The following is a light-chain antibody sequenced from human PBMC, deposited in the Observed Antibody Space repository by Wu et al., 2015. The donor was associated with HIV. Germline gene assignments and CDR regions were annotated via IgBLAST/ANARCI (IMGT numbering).Light chain of an antibody. V-gene: IGKV1-5*03. Sequence: DIQMTQSPPALSASVGDRVTITCRASQSIAKWLAWYQQKPGKAPKILISRTSNLESGVPSRFSGSGSGTEYTEYTLTISRLQSDDFATYYCQQYKSYPYTFGQGTKLEIK. CDR1: QSIAKW. J-gene: IGKJ2*01. CDR2: RTS. CDR3: QQYKSYPYT.